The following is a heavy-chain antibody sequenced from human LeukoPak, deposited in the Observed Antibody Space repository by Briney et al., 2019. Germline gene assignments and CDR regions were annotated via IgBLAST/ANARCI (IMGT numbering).Heavy chain of an antibody. Sequence: GGSLRLSCAASGFTFSSYGMHWVRQAPGKGLEWVAVISYDGSNKYYADSVKGRFTISRDNSKNTLYLQMNSLRAEDMAVYYCAKDLYYYDSSGYTFDYWGQGTLVTVSS. CDR1: GFTFSSYG. CDR3: AKDLYYYDSSGYTFDY. J-gene: IGHJ4*02. CDR2: ISYDGSNK. V-gene: IGHV3-30*18. D-gene: IGHD3-22*01.